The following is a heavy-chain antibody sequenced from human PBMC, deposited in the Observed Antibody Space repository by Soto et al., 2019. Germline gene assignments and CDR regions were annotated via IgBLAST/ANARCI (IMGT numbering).Heavy chain of an antibody. V-gene: IGHV1-69*01. CDR3: ARPRTLAATKGYDY. Sequence: QVQLVQSGAEVKKVGSSVKVSCKASGGTFSRYPIAWVRQAPGHGLEWMGQIIPIFGTISHAQNFQGRITITADESTSTAYMELSSLRSDDTAVSYCARPRTLAATKGYDYCGQGTLVTVSS. D-gene: IGHD6-25*01. CDR1: GGTFSRYP. J-gene: IGHJ4*02. CDR2: IIPIFGTI.